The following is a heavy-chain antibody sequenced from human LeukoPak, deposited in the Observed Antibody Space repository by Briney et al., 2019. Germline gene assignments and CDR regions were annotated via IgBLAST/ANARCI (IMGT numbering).Heavy chain of an antibody. D-gene: IGHD6-13*01. CDR1: GFTFSSYA. CDR3: ARDTSYSTDDAFDI. Sequence: PGGSLRLSCAASGFTFSSYAMSWVRQAPGKGLEWVSAISGSGGSTYYADSVKGRFTISRDNAKNSLYLQMNSLRAEDTAVYYCARDTSYSTDDAFDIWGQGTMVTVSS. J-gene: IGHJ3*02. V-gene: IGHV3-23*01. CDR2: ISGSGGST.